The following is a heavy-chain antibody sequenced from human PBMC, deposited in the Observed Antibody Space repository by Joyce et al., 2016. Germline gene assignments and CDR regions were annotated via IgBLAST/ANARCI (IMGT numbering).Heavy chain of an antibody. J-gene: IGHJ4*02. CDR1: GYKFNNYW. CDR3: VRRRNVYDWRLDY. Sequence: EVQLVQSGVEVKKPGESLKISCKGSGYKFNNYWIGWVRQMPGKGLEWMGVIHPGDSDIRDRPSFQGQVTISVDKTIDTAYLEWRSLKASDTAMYFCVRRRNVYDWRLDYWGQGTLVVVSS. V-gene: IGHV5-51*01. CDR2: IHPGDSDI. D-gene: IGHD3-16*01.